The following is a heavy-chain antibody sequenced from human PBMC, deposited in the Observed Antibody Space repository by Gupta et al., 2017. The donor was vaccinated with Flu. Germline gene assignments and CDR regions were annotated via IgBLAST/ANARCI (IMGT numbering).Heavy chain of an antibody. J-gene: IGHJ3*02. CDR2: IYGTA. V-gene: IGHV1-69*01. Sequence: IYGTANYAQKFQGRVTITPDESTSTAYMELSSLRSEAKAVYYCAIEDRMTDAFDIWGQGTMVTVSS. D-gene: IGHD2-8*01. CDR3: AIEDRMTDAFDI.